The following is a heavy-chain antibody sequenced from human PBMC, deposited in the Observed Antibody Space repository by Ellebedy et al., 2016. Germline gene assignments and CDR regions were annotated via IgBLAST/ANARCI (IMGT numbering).Heavy chain of an antibody. CDR1: GFTFSSYS. J-gene: IGHJ4*02. D-gene: IGHD6-6*01. Sequence: GESLKISCAASGFTFSSYSMNWVRQAPGKGLEWVSYISSSSSTIYYADSVKGRFTISRDNAKNSLYLQMNSLRDEDTAVYYCARDSSTAAGPVFDYWGQGTLVTVSS. V-gene: IGHV3-48*02. CDR2: ISSSSSTI. CDR3: ARDSSTAAGPVFDY.